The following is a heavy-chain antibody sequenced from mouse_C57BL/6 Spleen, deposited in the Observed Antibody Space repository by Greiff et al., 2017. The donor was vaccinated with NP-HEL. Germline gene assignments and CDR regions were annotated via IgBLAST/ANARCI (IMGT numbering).Heavy chain of an antibody. CDR1: GFTFSDYG. D-gene: IGHD1-1*01. CDR2: ISSGSSTI. V-gene: IGHV5-17*01. Sequence: EVQRVESGGGLVKPGGSLELSCAASGFTFSDYGMHWVRQAPEKGLEWVAYISSGSSTIYYTDTVKGRFTISRDNAKNTLFLQMTSLRSEDTAMYYCARVGSIQYFDVWGTGTTVTVSS. CDR3: ARVGSIQYFDV. J-gene: IGHJ1*03.